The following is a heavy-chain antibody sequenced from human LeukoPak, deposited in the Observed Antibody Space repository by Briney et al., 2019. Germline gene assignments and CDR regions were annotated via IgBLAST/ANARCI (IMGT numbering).Heavy chain of an antibody. D-gene: IGHD1-1*01. CDR1: GFTFCDAW. J-gene: IGHJ4*02. V-gene: IGHV3-15*01. CDR3: STDNWN. Sequence: KPGGTLRLSSAASGFTFCDAWMSRVAQAPGKGRVWVGRIKSKTDGGTIDYAAPVKGRFTISRDDSKNKLYLQMNSLKTEDTAIYYCSTDNWNWGQGTLVTVSS. CDR2: IKSKTDGGTI.